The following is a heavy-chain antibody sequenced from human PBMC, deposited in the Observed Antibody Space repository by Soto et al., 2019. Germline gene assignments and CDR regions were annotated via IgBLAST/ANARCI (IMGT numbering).Heavy chain of an antibody. CDR2: IYYTGNT. CDR3: ARDLGTGPYYYYGMDF. V-gene: IGHV4-30-4*08. D-gene: IGHD1-1*01. Sequence: PSETLSLTCTVSGRSLNSGDYHWAWIRQPPGKGLEWIGFIYYTGNTYYNPSLKSRVVLSVDMSKNQFSMKLSSVTAADTAVYYCARDLGTGPYYYYGMDFWGQGTTVT. J-gene: IGHJ6*02. CDR1: GRSLNSGDYH.